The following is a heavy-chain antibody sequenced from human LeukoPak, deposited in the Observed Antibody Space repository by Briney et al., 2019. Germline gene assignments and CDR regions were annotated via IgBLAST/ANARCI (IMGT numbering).Heavy chain of an antibody. J-gene: IGHJ4*02. CDR1: GFTFSSYA. CDR3: ARGEGSGLDDYGDSNFDY. CDR2: ISYDGSNK. D-gene: IGHD4-17*01. V-gene: IGHV3-30*04. Sequence: TGGSLRLSCAASGFTFSSYAMHWVRQAPGRGLEWVAVISYDGSNKYYADSVKGRFTISRDNSKNTLYLQMNSLRAEDTAVYYCARGEGSGLDDYGDSNFDYWGQGTLVTVSS.